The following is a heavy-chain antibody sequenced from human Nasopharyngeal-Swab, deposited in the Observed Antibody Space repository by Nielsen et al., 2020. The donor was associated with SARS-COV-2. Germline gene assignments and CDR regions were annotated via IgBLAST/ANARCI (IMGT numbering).Heavy chain of an antibody. D-gene: IGHD2-2*01. CDR3: ARGSVVPAAPAVDYFDY. Sequence: RQAPGKGLEWIGEITHSGSTNYNPSLKSRVTISVDTSKNQFSLKLSSVTAADTAVYYCARGSVVPAAPAVDYFDYWGQGTLVTVSS. V-gene: IGHV4-34*01. CDR2: ITHSGST. J-gene: IGHJ4*02.